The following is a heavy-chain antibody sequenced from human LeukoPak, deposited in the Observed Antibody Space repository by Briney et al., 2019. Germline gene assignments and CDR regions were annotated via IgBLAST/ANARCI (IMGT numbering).Heavy chain of an antibody. D-gene: IGHD3-22*01. CDR2: IIPIFGTA. J-gene: IGHJ4*02. Sequence: SVKVSCKASGGTFSSYAISWVRQAPGQGLEWMGRIIPIFGTANYAQKFQGRVTITTDESTSTAYMELSSLRSEDTAVHYCARATDYYDSSGSILGVDYWGQGTLVTLSS. CDR3: ARATDYYDSSGSILGVDY. V-gene: IGHV1-69*05. CDR1: GGTFSSYA.